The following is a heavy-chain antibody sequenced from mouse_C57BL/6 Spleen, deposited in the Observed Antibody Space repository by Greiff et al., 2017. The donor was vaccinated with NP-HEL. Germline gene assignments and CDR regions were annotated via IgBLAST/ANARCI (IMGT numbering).Heavy chain of an antibody. CDR3: ASGVTDFFAY. CDR2: INPSSGYT. V-gene: IGHV1-4*01. D-gene: IGHD2-1*01. J-gene: IGHJ3*01. Sequence: QVHVKQSGAELARPGASVKMSCKASGYTFTSYTMHWVKQRPGQGLEWIGYINPSSGYTKYNQKFKDKATLTADKSSSTAYMQLSSLTSEDSAVYYCASGVTDFFAYWGQGTLVTVSA. CDR1: GYTFTSYT.